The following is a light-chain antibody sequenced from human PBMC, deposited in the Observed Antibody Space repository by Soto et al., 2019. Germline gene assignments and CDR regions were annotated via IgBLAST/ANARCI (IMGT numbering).Light chain of an antibody. CDR1: QSISSW. V-gene: IGKV1-5*03. J-gene: IGKJ1*01. CDR2: KAS. CDR3: QQYNSYPVT. Sequence: DIQMTQSPSTLSASVGDRVTITCRASQSISSWLVWYQHKPGKAPKLLIYKASSLESGVPSRFSGSGSGTEFTLTISSLQPADFATYYCQQYNSYPVTFGQGTKVEIK.